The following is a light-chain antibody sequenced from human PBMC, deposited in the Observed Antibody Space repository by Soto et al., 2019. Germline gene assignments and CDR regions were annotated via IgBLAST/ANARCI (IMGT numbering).Light chain of an antibody. J-gene: IGKJ1*01. Sequence: DIQMTQSPSSLSASVGDGVTITCRASQNIKTYLNWYQQKPGKAPNLLIYAASSLHSGXXSRFSGSGSGTDFTLTISSLQPEDFATYYCQQSFSSPPWTFGQGTKVDIK. CDR2: AAS. V-gene: IGKV1-39*01. CDR1: QNIKTY. CDR3: QQSFSSPPWT.